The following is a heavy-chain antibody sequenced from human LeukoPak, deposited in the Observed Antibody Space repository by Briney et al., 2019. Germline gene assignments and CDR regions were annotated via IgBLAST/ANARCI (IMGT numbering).Heavy chain of an antibody. CDR3: TRDMIYTFHY. CDR2: ITSKAYGGTT. J-gene: IGHJ4*02. D-gene: IGHD3-16*01. CDR1: GFTFSNYA. V-gene: IGHV3-49*04. Sequence: PGGSLRLSCAASGFTFSNYAMCWVRQAPGKGLEWVGFITSKAYGGTTEYAASVKGRFTISRDDSKSIAYLQMNSLRTEDTAVYYCTRDMIYTFHYWGQGTLVTVSS.